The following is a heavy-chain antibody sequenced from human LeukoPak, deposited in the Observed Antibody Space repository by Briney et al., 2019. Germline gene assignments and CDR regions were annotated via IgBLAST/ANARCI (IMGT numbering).Heavy chain of an antibody. CDR1: GGSISSYY. CDR3: ARKIGSGSYTFDY. D-gene: IGHD1-26*01. V-gene: IGHV4-59*01. Sequence: SETLSLTCTVSGGSISSYYWSWIRQPPGKGLEWIGYIYYSGSTNYNPFLKSRVTISVDTSKNQFSLKLSSVTAADTAVYYCARKIGSGSYTFDYWGQGTLVTVSS. J-gene: IGHJ4*02. CDR2: IYYSGST.